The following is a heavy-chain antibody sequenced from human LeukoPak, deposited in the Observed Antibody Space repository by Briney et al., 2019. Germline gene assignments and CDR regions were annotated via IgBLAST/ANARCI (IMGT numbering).Heavy chain of an antibody. CDR1: GFTFSSYW. J-gene: IGHJ6*02. V-gene: IGHV3-7*01. CDR3: ARAPRGYYYYGMDV. CDR2: IKQDGSEK. Sequence: GGSLRVSCAASGFTFSSYWMSWVRQAPGKGLEWVANIKQDGSEKYYVDSVKGRFTISRDNAKNSLYLQMNSLRAEDTAVYYCARAPRGYYYYGMDVWGQGTTVTVSS.